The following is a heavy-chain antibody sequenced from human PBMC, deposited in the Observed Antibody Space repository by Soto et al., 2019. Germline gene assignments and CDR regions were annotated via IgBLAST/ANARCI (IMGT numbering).Heavy chain of an antibody. Sequence: GESLKISGKGSGYNFASYWITWVLQPQGKGLEWMGRIDPSYSQTYYGPSFRGHVTISADKSISTAYLQWSSLKASDTAMDDCATKGDRSYYYCMDVWGQATTLTGSS. CDR1: GYNFASYW. J-gene: IGHJ6*02. V-gene: IGHV5-10-1*01. CDR3: ATKGDRSYYYCMDV. CDR2: IDPSYSQT. D-gene: IGHD2-21*02.